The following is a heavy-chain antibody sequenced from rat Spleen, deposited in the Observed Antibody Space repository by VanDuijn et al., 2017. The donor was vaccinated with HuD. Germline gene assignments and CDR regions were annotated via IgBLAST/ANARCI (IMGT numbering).Heavy chain of an antibody. CDR3: VQWNSRYFTY. D-gene: IGHD4-4*01. Sequence: EVQLVESGGGLVQPGRSLRLSCVASGFTFNDYWMTWVRQAPGQGLEWVASIFTGGGRTYYRDSVKGRFTISRDNAKNTLYLEMDSLRSDDTAAYYCVQWNSRYFTYWGQGVMVTVSS. CDR1: GFTFNDYW. J-gene: IGHJ2*01. CDR2: IFTGGGRT. V-gene: IGHV5-31*01.